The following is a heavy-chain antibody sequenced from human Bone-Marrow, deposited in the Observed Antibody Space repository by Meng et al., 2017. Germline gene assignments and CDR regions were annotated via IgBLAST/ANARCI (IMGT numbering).Heavy chain of an antibody. D-gene: IGHD6-19*01. CDR2: IYYSGST. V-gene: IGHV4-39*07. CDR1: GGSISSSSYY. CDR3: ARGPHYMSYSSGWYYFDY. Sequence: SETLSLTCTVSGGSISSSSYYWGWIRQPPGKGLEWIGSIYYSGSTHYNPSLKSRVTISVDTSKNQFSLKLSSVTAADTAVYYCARGPHYMSYSSGWYYFDYWGQGTLVTVSS. J-gene: IGHJ4*02.